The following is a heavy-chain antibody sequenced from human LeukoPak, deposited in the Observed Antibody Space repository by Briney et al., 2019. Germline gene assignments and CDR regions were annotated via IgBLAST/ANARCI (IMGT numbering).Heavy chain of an antibody. J-gene: IGHJ4*02. V-gene: IGHV3-30*18. CDR2: ISYDGSNK. CDR3: AKVSVSGGHFDY. D-gene: IGHD2-15*01. Sequence: PGGSLRLSCAASGFTFSSYGMHWVRQALGKGLEWVAVISYDGSNKYYADSVKGRFTISRDNSKNTLYLQMNSLRAEDTAVYYCAKVSVSGGHFDYWGQGTLVTVSS. CDR1: GFTFSSYG.